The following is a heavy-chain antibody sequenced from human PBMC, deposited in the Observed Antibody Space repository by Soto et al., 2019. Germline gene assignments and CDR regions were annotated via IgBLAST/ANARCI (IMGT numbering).Heavy chain of an antibody. J-gene: IGHJ4*02. D-gene: IGHD2-21*02. V-gene: IGHV3-74*01. Sequence: EGSLRLSCAASGFTFSSYWMHWVRQAPGKGLVWVSRINSDGSSTSYADSVKGRFTISRDNAKNTLYLQMNSLRAEDTAVYYCAGGFIHGDSIDYWGEGTLGTVSS. CDR1: GFTFSSYW. CDR3: AGGFIHGDSIDY. CDR2: INSDGSST.